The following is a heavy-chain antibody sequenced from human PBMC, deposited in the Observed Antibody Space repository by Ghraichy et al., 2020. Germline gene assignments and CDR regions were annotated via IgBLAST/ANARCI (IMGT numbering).Heavy chain of an antibody. D-gene: IGHD4-23*01. CDR1: GFMLSSYS. J-gene: IGHJ6*02. Sequence: GGSLRLSCVGSGFMLSSYSMNWVRQSPGKGLEWVSYITSSGRSIFYADSVKGRFTISRDNAQNSLSLQMNSLRDEDTAVYYCARGSRVVRFFYYDGMDVWGQGTTVTGSS. CDR2: ITSSGRSI. CDR3: ARGSRVVRFFYYDGMDV. V-gene: IGHV3-48*02.